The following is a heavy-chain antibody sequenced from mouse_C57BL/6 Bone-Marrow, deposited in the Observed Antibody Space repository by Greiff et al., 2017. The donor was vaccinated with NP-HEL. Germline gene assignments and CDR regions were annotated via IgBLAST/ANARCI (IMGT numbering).Heavy chain of an antibody. J-gene: IGHJ3*01. CDR3: ARHYYGSRSSFAY. CDR1: GYSFTGYY. CDR2: IYPYNGVS. Sequence: VQLKESGPELVKPGASVKISCKASGYSFTGYYMHWVKQSHGNILDWIGYIYPYNGVSSYNQKFKGKATLTVDKSSSTAYMELRSLTSEDSAVYYCARHYYGSRSSFAYWGQGTLVTVSA. V-gene: IGHV1-31*01. D-gene: IGHD1-1*01.